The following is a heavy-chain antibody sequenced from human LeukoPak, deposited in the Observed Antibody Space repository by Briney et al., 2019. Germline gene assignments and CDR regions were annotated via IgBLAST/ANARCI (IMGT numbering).Heavy chain of an antibody. J-gene: IGHJ4*02. Sequence: PSETLSLTCDGYGGFFSGYYWNWIRQPPGKGLEWIGGVDRTESANYNPSLKSRVAISVDMSKNQFSLKLSSVTAADTGVYYCARGLKYYTTSGRLGYWGQGTLVTVSS. CDR3: ARGLKYYTTSGRLGY. D-gene: IGHD3-22*01. CDR1: GGFFSGYY. V-gene: IGHV4-34*01. CDR2: VDRTESA.